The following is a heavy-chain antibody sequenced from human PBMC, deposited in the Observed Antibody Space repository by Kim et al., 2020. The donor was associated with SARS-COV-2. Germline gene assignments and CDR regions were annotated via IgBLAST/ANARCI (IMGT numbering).Heavy chain of an antibody. J-gene: IGHJ6*02. CDR1: GFTFRSYE. Sequence: GGSLRLSCAASGFTFRSYEMTWVRQAPGKGLDWVAYINDIGSTTHYADSVRGLFTISRDDAKGSLYLQMNSLRAEDTAVYYCARGDAIFNFYYGMDVWG. CDR3: ARGDAIFNFYYGMDV. V-gene: IGHV3-48*03. CDR2: INDIGSTT. D-gene: IGHD2-21*01.